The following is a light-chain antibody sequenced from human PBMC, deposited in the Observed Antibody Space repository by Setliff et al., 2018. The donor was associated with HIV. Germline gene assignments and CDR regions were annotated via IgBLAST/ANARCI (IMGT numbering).Light chain of an antibody. Sequence: SYALAQSPSMSVAPGKTARITCGGDNIGSKIVHWYQQKPGQAPVLVMSYDSDRPSGIPERFSGSNSGITATLTISRVEAEDEADYYCQVWESSSDHGGVFGGGTQLTVL. CDR3: QVWESSSDHGGV. CDR1: NIGSKI. CDR2: YDS. J-gene: IGLJ3*02. V-gene: IGLV3-21*01.